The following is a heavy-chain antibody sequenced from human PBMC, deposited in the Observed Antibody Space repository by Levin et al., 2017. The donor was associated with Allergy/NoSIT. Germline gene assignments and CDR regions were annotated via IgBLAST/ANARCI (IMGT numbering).Heavy chain of an antibody. D-gene: IGHD3-3*01. J-gene: IGHJ4*02. CDR2: SDYRGTT. V-gene: IGHV4-59*01. CDR3: TRGIAFLGLDY. CDR1: GGSIGSFF. Sequence: LSCTVSGGSIGSFFWTWVRQSPGKGLEWIGNSDYRGTTNYNPSLKSRVTISVDTSKSQSSLRLISVTTADTAVYYCTRGIAFLGLDYWGQGTLVIVSS.